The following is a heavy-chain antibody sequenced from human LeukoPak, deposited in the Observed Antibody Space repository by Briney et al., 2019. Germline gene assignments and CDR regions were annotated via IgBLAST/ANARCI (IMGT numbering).Heavy chain of an antibody. CDR2: ISSSGSTI. CDR1: GFTFSSYE. V-gene: IGHV3-48*03. D-gene: IGHD3-9*01. CDR3: ARVLLTGYYTT. J-gene: IGHJ4*02. Sequence: GGSLRLSCAASGFTFSSYEMNWVRQAPGKGLEWVSYISSSGSTIYYADSVKGRFTISRDNAKNSLYLQMNSLRAEDTAVYYCARVLLTGYYTTWGQGTLVTVSS.